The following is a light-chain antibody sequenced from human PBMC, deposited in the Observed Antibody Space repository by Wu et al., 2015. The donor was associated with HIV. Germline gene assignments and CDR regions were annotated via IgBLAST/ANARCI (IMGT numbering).Light chain of an antibody. CDR2: GGA. CDR3: QQYDRSPPFYS. CDR1: QKINGAY. V-gene: IGKV3-20*01. Sequence: EVVLTQSPGTLSLSPGERATLSCRANQKINGAYVTWYQKKPGRAPRVVIYGGATRATGIPDRFSGSASETDFTLTISRLEPEDFAVYYCQQYDRSPPFYSFGQGTKPEIK. J-gene: IGKJ2*03.